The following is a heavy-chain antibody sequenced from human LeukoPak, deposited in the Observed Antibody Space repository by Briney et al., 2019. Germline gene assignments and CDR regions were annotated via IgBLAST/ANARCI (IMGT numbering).Heavy chain of an antibody. J-gene: IGHJ6*03. CDR2: INPNSGGT. V-gene: IGHV1-2*02. Sequence: GASVKVSCKASGYTFTDYYMHWVRQAPGQGLEWMGWINPNSGGTNYAQKFQGRVTMTRDTSISTAYMELSRLRSDDTAVYYCARDRDYGDYYYYYYMDVWGKGTTVTVSS. D-gene: IGHD4-17*01. CDR1: GYTFTDYY. CDR3: ARDRDYGDYYYYYYMDV.